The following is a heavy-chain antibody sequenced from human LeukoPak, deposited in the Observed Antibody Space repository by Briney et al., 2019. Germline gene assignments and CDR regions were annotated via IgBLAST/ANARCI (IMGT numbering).Heavy chain of an antibody. CDR2: ISSSSSYI. Sequence: KSGGSLRLSCAASGFTFSSYSMNWVRQAPGKGLEWVSSISSSSSYIYYADSVKGRFTISRDNAKNSLYLQMNSLRAEDTAVYHCAKDWGGSFDYWGQGTLVTVSS. CDR1: GFTFSSYS. CDR3: AKDWGGSFDY. D-gene: IGHD3-10*01. V-gene: IGHV3-21*04. J-gene: IGHJ4*02.